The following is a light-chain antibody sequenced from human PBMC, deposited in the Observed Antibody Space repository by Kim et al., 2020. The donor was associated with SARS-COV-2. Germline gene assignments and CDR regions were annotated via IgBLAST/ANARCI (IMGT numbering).Light chain of an antibody. Sequence: IQLTQSPSSLSASVGDRVTITCRASQSTGRFLAWYQQKPGKAPRVLIYDASTLQSGVPSRFSGSGSGTDFTLTISSLQPEDFATYYCQQLSNYPITFGQGTRLEIK. CDR2: DAS. CDR3: QQLSNYPIT. V-gene: IGKV1-9*01. J-gene: IGKJ5*01. CDR1: QSTGRF.